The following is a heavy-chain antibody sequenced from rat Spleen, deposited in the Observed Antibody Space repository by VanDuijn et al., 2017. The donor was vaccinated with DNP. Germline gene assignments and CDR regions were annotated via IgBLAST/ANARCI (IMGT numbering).Heavy chain of an antibody. CDR2: IWNTGDT. D-gene: IGHD1-10*01. Sequence: QVQLKESGPGLVQPSQTLSLTCTVAGFSLTSYNVHWVRQLPGKGLEWMGVIWNTGDTQYNSALKSRLSISKDTSKSQVFFKMNSLQTEATATYYWALVGQLWAMDAWGQGTSVTVSS. CDR1: GFSLTSYN. V-gene: IGHV2-41*01. J-gene: IGHJ4*01. CDR3: ALVGQLWAMDA.